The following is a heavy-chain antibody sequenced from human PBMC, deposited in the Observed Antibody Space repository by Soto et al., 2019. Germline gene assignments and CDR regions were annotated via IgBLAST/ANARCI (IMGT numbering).Heavy chain of an antibody. D-gene: IGHD3-22*01. CDR1: GFTFSDYY. CDR2: ISSSGSTI. Sequence: QVQLVESGGGLVKPGGSLRLSCAASGFTFSDYYMSWIRQAPGKGLEWVSYISSSGSTIYYADSVKGRFTISRDNAKNXPYLPMNSLRAEDTAVYYCARLDGNSYDSSGYYYYYYGMDVWGQGTTVTVSS. V-gene: IGHV3-11*01. CDR3: ARLDGNSYDSSGYYYYYYGMDV. J-gene: IGHJ6*02.